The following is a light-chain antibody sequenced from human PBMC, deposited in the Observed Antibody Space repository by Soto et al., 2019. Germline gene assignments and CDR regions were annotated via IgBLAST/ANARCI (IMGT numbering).Light chain of an antibody. Sequence: DIQMTQSPSTLSASVGDRVTITCRASQSISSWLAWYQHKPGKAPKLLIYKASSLESGVTSRFSGSGSGTEFTLTISSLQPDDFATYYCQQYNSYPWTFGQGNKVEIK. CDR2: KAS. V-gene: IGKV1-5*03. CDR3: QQYNSYPWT. CDR1: QSISSW. J-gene: IGKJ1*01.